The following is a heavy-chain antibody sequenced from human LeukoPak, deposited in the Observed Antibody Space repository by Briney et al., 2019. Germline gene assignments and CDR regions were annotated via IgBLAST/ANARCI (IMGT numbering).Heavy chain of an antibody. V-gene: IGHV4-61*02. CDR3: ARDIGKYSSALSC. Sequence: SETLSLTCTVSGGSITSGSYYWSWIRQPAGKGLEWIGRIYTSGSTSYNPSLKSRVTISVDTSKNQFSLKLSSVTAADTAVYYCARDIGKYSSALSCWGQGTLVTVSS. CDR2: IYTSGST. CDR1: GGSITSGSYY. D-gene: IGHD6-19*01. J-gene: IGHJ4*02.